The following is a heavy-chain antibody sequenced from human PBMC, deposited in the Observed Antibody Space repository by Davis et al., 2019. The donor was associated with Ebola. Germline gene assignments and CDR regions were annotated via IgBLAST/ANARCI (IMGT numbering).Heavy chain of an antibody. CDR2: ISYDGSNK. CDR1: GFTFSSYA. V-gene: IGHV3-30-3*01. D-gene: IGHD6-19*01. J-gene: IGHJ4*02. CDR3: ARDGDSSGWYPWVDY. Sequence: GESLKISCAASGFTFSSYAMHWVRQAPGKGLEWVAVISYDGSNKYYADSVKGRFTISRDNSKNTLYLQMNSLRAEDTAVYYCARDGDSSGWYPWVDYWGQGTLVTVSS.